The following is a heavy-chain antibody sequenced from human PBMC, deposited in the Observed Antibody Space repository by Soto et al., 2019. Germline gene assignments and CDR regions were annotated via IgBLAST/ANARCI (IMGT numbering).Heavy chain of an antibody. J-gene: IGHJ3*02. V-gene: IGHV4-30-4*01. CDR2: IYYSGST. D-gene: IGHD3-22*01. Sequence: SETLSLTCTVSGGSISSGDYYWSWIRQPPGKGLEWIGYIYYSGSTYYNPSLKSRVTISVDTSKNQFSLKLSSVTAADTAVYYCARESLGYDSSGYYFPDAFDIWGQGTMVTVSS. CDR1: GGSISSGDYY. CDR3: ARESLGYDSSGYYFPDAFDI.